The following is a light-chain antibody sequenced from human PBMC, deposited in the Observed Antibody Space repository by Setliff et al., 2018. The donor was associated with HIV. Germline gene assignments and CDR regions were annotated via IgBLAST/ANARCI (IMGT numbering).Light chain of an antibody. V-gene: IGLV2-14*01. Sequence: QSALTQPASVSGSPGQSITISCTGTSSDVGSYNYVSWYQQHPGKAPKLMISEVSNRPSGVSNRFSGSKSDNTASLTISELQAEDEADYFCSSFTTTTTLVFGTGTKVTVL. CDR2: EVS. CDR3: SSFTTTTTLV. CDR1: SSDVGSYNY. J-gene: IGLJ1*01.